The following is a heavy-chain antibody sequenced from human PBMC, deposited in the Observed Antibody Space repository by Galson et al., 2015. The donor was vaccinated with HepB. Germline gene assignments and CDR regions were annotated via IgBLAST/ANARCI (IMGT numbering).Heavy chain of an antibody. CDR2: ISYDGSNK. CDR3: ARGGIAVAPLGY. CDR1: GFTFSSYA. D-gene: IGHD6-19*01. V-gene: IGHV3-30*04. Sequence: SLRLSCAASGFTFSSYAMHWVRQAPGKGLEWVAVISYDGSNKYYADSVKGRFTISRDNSKNTLYLQMNSLRAEDTAVYYCARGGIAVAPLGYWGQGTLVTVSS. J-gene: IGHJ4*02.